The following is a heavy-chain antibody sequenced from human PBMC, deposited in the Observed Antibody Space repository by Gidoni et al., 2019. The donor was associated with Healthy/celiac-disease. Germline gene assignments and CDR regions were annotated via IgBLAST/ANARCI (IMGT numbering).Heavy chain of an antibody. D-gene: IGHD3-22*01. J-gene: IGHJ4*02. V-gene: IGHV1-18*01. Sequence: QVQLVQSGAEVKKPGASVKVSCKASGYTFTSYGIIWVRQAPGQGLQWMGWISAYNGNTNYAQKLQGRVNMTTDTSTSTAYMELRSLISDYTAVYYCARSGYYYDSSGYYFPDYWGQGTLVTVSS. CDR1: GYTFTSYG. CDR3: ARSGYYYDSSGYYFPDY. CDR2: ISAYNGNT.